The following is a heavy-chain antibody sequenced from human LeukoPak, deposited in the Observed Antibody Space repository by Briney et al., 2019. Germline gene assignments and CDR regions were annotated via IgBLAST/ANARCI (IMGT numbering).Heavy chain of an antibody. Sequence: QSGGSLRLSCAASGFTFSSYAMSWVRQAPGKGLEWVSAISGSGGSTYYADSVKGRFTISRDNSKNTLYLQMNSLRAEDTAVYYCARGGSNQIYYYDSSGYYDYWGKGTLVTVS. CDR2: ISGSGGST. J-gene: IGHJ4*02. CDR1: GFTFSSYA. D-gene: IGHD3-22*01. CDR3: ARGGSNQIYYYDSSGYYDY. V-gene: IGHV3-23*01.